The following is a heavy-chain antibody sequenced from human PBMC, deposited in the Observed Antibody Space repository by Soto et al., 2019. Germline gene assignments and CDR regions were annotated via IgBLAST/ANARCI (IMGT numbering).Heavy chain of an antibody. V-gene: IGHV3-33*01. Sequence: PGGSLRLSCAASRFTFSNYGMHWVRQAPGKGLEWVAVIWYDGSNKYYADSVKGRFTISRDNSKNTLYLQMNSLRAGDTAVYYCARDDIKGREVAIYGMDVWGQGTPVTVSS. CDR1: RFTFSNYG. D-gene: IGHD6-19*01. J-gene: IGHJ6*02. CDR3: ARDDIKGREVAIYGMDV. CDR2: IWYDGSNK.